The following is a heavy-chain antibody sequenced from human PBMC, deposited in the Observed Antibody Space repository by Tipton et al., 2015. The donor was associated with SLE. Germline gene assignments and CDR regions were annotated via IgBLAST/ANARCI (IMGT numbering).Heavy chain of an antibody. V-gene: IGHV4-39*07. D-gene: IGHD3-3*01. CDR1: GGSISSSSYY. Sequence: TLSLTCTVSGGSISSSSYYWGWIRQPPGKGLEWIGSIYYSGSTYYNPSLKSRVTISVDTSKNQFSLKLSSVTAADTAVYYCAIRYYDFWRGNWYFDLWGRGPLVTVSS. CDR3: AIRYYDFWRGNWYFDL. J-gene: IGHJ2*01. CDR2: IYYSGST.